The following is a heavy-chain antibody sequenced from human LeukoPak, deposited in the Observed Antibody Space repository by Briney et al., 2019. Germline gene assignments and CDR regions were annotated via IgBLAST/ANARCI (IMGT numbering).Heavy chain of an antibody. D-gene: IGHD2-21*02. V-gene: IGHV4-34*01. CDR2: INYSGST. CDR3: AREACSGGDCTNFDH. CDR1: GGSFTGYY. J-gene: IGHJ4*02. Sequence: SETLSLTCAVYGGSFTGYYWSWIRQAPGKGLEWIGEINYSGSTNYNPAPESRVTISVDTSKNQFSLKLGSVTAADTGVYYCAREACSGGDCTNFDHWGRGTLVTVSS.